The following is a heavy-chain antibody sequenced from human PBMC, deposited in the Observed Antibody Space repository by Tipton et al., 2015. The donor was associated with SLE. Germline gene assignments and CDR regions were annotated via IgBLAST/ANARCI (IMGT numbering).Heavy chain of an antibody. V-gene: IGHV3-11*01. D-gene: IGHD2-2*01. CDR3: SARRSTGHSTEDY. Sequence: SLRLSCAASGFTFSDYYMSWIRQAPGKGLEWISYISSSGSKIYSSDSLKGRFTISRDNAKNSLFLQMNSLRAEDTAVYYCSARRSTGHSTEDYWGQGTLVTVSS. CDR1: GFTFSDYY. CDR2: ISSSGSKI. J-gene: IGHJ4*02.